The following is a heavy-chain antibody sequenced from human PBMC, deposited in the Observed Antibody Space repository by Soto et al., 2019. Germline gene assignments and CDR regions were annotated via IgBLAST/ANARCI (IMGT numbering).Heavy chain of an antibody. CDR3: ARTSIFGVVLNALDI. V-gene: IGHV4-31*03. D-gene: IGHD3-3*01. CDR2: ISYSGST. J-gene: IGHJ3*02. Sequence: PSETLSLTCTVSGGSFSGGGYYWSWIRQHPGKGLEWMGYISYSGSTKYKPSLQSRITISVDTSENQFSLRLTSVTAADTAIYFCARTSIFGVVLNALDIWGQGTLVTVSS. CDR1: GGSFSGGGYY.